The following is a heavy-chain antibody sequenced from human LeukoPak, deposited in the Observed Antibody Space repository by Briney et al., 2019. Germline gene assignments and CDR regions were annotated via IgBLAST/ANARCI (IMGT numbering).Heavy chain of an antibody. CDR3: ARERAVAGVFDY. D-gene: IGHD6-19*01. CDR1: GGSISSYY. Sequence: SETLSLTCTVSGGSISSYYWSWIRQPPGKELEWIGYIYYSGSTNYNPSLKSRVTISVDTSKNQFSLKLSSVTAADTAVYYCARERAVAGVFDYWGQGTLVTVSS. V-gene: IGHV4-59*01. J-gene: IGHJ4*02. CDR2: IYYSGST.